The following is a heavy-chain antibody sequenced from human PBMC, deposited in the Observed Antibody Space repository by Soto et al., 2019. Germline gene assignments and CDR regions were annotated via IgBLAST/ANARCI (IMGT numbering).Heavy chain of an antibody. CDR1: GFTFSSYS. V-gene: IGHV3-21*01. CDR3: ARVPPWITYLGNYGMDV. J-gene: IGHJ6*02. D-gene: IGHD1-26*01. Sequence: PGGSLRLSCAASGFTFSSYSMIWVRQAPGKGLEWVSSISSSSSYIYYADSVKGRFTISRDNAKNSLYLQMNSLRAEDTAVYYCARVPPWITYLGNYGMDVWGQGTTVTVSS. CDR2: ISSSSSYI.